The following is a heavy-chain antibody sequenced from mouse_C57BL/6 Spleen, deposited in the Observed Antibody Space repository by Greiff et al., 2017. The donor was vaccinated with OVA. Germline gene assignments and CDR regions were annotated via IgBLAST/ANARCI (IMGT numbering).Heavy chain of an antibody. V-gene: IGHV1-52*01. J-gene: IGHJ1*03. CDR2: IDPSDSET. CDR3: ARDYYGSSWYFDV. Sequence: VQLQQPGAELVRPGSSVKLSCKASGYTFTSYWMHWVKQRPIQGLEWIGNIDPSDSETHYNQKFKDKATLTVDKSSSTAYMQLSRLTSEDSAVYYCARDYYGSSWYFDVWGTGTTVTVSS. CDR1: GYTFTSYW. D-gene: IGHD1-1*01.